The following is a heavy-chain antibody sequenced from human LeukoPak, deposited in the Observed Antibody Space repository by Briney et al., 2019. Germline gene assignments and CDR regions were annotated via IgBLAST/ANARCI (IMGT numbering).Heavy chain of an antibody. Sequence: SETLSLTCTVSGGSIGSYYWSWIRQPPGKGLEWIGYIYTSGSTNYNPSLKSRVTISVDTSKNQFSLKLSSVTAADTAVYYCARIRIAAAGTPNWFDPWGQGTLVTVSS. V-gene: IGHV4-4*09. CDR3: ARIRIAAAGTPNWFDP. CDR1: GGSIGSYY. CDR2: IYTSGST. J-gene: IGHJ5*02. D-gene: IGHD6-13*01.